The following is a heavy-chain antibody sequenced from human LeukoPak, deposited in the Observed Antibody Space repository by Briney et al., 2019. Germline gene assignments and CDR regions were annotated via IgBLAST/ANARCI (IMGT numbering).Heavy chain of an antibody. J-gene: IGHJ4*02. D-gene: IGHD6-6*01. CDR3: ARGEQLGRDFDC. Sequence: SETLSLTCAVSGGSISSSNWWSWVRQPPGKGLEWIGEIYHSGSINYNPSLKGRVTISVDKSKNQFSLKLSSVTAADTAMYYCARGEQLGRDFDCWGQGTLVTVSS. CDR1: GGSISSSNW. V-gene: IGHV4-4*02. CDR2: IYHSGSI.